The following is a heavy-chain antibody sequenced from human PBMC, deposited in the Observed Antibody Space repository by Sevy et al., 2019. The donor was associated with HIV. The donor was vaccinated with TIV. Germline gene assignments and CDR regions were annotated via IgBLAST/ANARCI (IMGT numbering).Heavy chain of an antibody. CDR2: ISGSGGST. Sequence: GGSLRLSCAASGFTFSSYAMSWVRQAPGKGLEWVSAISGSGGSTYYADSVKGRLTISRDNSKNTLYLQMNSLRAEETAVYYCAKEGGVPWGAYYFGYWGQGTLVTVSS. CDR1: GFTFSSYA. D-gene: IGHD1-1*01. J-gene: IGHJ4*02. V-gene: IGHV3-23*01. CDR3: AKEGGVPWGAYYFGY.